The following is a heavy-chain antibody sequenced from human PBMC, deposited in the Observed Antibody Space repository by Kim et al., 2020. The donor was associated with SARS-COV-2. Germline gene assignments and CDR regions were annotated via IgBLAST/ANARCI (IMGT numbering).Heavy chain of an antibody. CDR3: ARSRGHYDILTGYYSVSNDAFDI. J-gene: IGHJ3*02. V-gene: IGHV1-46*01. D-gene: IGHD3-9*01. CDR2: INPSGGST. Sequence: ASVKVSCKASGYTFTSYYMHWVRQAPGQGLEWMGMINPSGGSTSYAQKFQGRVTMTRDTSTSTVYMELSSLRSEDTAVYYCARSRGHYDILTGYYSVSNDAFDIWGQGTMVTVSS. CDR1: GYTFTSYY.